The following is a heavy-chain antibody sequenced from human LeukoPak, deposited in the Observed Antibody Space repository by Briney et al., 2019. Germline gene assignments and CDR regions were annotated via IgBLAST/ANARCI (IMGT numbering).Heavy chain of an antibody. V-gene: IGHV5-51*01. CDR2: IYPGDSDT. D-gene: IGHD6-13*01. J-gene: IGHJ4*02. CDR3: ARQSKQLVSGVDY. Sequence: GESLKISCQGFGYSFTSFWIGWVRQMPGKGLEWMGIIYPGDSDTRYSPSFQGQVTISADKSISTAYLQWSSLKASDTAMYYCARQSKQLVSGVDYWGQGTLVTVSS. CDR1: GYSFTSFW.